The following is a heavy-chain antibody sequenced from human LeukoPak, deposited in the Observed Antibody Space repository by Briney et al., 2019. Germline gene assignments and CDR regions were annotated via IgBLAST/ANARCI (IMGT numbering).Heavy chain of an antibody. Sequence: GGSLRLSCAASGFTFSSYWMNWARHAPGKGLEWGASINHNGNVNYYVDSVKGRFTISRDNAKNSLYLQMGNLRAEDTAVYFCARGGGLDVWGQGAAVSVSS. J-gene: IGHJ6*02. CDR1: GFTFSSYW. V-gene: IGHV3-7*04. CDR3: ARGGGLDV. CDR2: INHNGNVN.